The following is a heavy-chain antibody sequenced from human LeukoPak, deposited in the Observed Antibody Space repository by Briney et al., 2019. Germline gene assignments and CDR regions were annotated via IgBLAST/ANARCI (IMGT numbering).Heavy chain of an antibody. V-gene: IGHV3-7*01. J-gene: IGHJ4*02. CDR3: ARDVWTGVAVSDY. CDR2: IKEDGSIQ. Sequence: PGGSLRLSCAASGFTFRTYNMNWVRQAPGKGLEWLANIKEDGSIQYYLDSVRGRFNISRDNAKTSVYLQLNSLRADDTAVYYCARDVWTGVAVSDYWGQGTLVTVSS. CDR1: GFTFRTYN. D-gene: IGHD6-19*01.